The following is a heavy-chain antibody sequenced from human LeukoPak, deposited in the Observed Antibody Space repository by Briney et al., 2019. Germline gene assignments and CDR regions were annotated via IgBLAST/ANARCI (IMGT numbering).Heavy chain of an antibody. CDR1: GFTFGAYY. Sequence: GRSLRLPCAASGFTFGAYYMSWVRQAPGKGLEWVANIRGDGRETFYADSLRGRFSIFRDNARNSVSLQMNSLSAEDTGVYYCARESAVGYGSFDYWGQGTLVTVSS. CDR3: ARESAVGYGSFDY. D-gene: IGHD6-19*01. CDR2: IRGDGRET. V-gene: IGHV3-7*03. J-gene: IGHJ4*02.